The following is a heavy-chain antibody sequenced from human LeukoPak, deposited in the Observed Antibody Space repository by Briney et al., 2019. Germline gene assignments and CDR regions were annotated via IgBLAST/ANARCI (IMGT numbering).Heavy chain of an antibody. Sequence: ASVKVSCKAPGYTFTSYYMHWVRQAPGQGLEWMGIINPSGGSTSYAQKFQGRVTMTRDTSTSTVYMELSSLRSEDTAVYYCARESAITMVRGVTYHYWGQGTLVTVSS. J-gene: IGHJ4*02. CDR3: ARESAITMVRGVTYHY. CDR1: GYTFTSYY. CDR2: INPSGGST. V-gene: IGHV1-46*01. D-gene: IGHD3-10*01.